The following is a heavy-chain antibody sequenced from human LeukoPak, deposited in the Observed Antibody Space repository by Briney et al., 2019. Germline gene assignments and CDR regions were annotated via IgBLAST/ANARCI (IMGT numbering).Heavy chain of an antibody. CDR3: VRLVGVPPAVDN. CDR2: IYNGEAT. V-gene: IGHV4-39*01. D-gene: IGHD2-2*01. CDR1: GGSVGTIAYY. J-gene: IGHJ4*02. Sequence: PSETLSLTCTVSGGSVGTIAYYWGWIRQPPGKGLEYLGYIYNGEATYYNPSLKSRVTISVDTSKNQFSLRLTSVTAADTAVYYCVRLVGVPPAVDNWGQGTLVTVSS.